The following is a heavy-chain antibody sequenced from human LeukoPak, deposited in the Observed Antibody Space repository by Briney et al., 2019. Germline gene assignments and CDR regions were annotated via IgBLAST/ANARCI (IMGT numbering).Heavy chain of an antibody. CDR2: IYSDGSST. Sequence: GSLRLSCAASGFTFSSYWMHWVRQAPGKGLVWVSRIYSDGSSTNYADSVKGRFTISRDNAKNTLYLQMNSLRAEDTAVNYCARGEYCSGGSCYSAAFDIWGQGTMVTVSS. CDR3: ARGEYCSGGSCYSAAFDI. D-gene: IGHD2-15*01. J-gene: IGHJ3*02. V-gene: IGHV3-74*01. CDR1: GFTFSSYW.